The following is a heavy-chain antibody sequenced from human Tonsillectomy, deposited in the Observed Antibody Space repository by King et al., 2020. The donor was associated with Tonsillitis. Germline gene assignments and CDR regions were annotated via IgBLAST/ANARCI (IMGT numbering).Heavy chain of an antibody. J-gene: IGHJ4*02. CDR3: ARGGDYGDYLGSFDY. CDR1: GYTFTSYY. V-gene: IGHV1-46*01. D-gene: IGHD4-17*01. Sequence: QLVQSGTEVKKPGASVKVSCKASGYTFTSYYMHWVRQAPGQGLEWMGIINPTSGSTSYAQKFQGRVTMTRNTSTSTVYMELSSLRSEDTAVYYCARGGDYGDYLGSFDYWGQGTLVIVSS. CDR2: INPTSGST.